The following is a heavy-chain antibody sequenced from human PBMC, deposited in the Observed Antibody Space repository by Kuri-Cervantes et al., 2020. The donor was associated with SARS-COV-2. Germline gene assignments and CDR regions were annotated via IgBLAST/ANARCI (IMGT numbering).Heavy chain of an antibody. CDR2: ISSSGSTI. CDR1: GFSFSSYG. CDR3: ARDDCSGDTCYWGRIDY. D-gene: IGHD2-15*01. Sequence: GESLKISCAASGFSFSSYGMSWVRQAPGKGLEWVSYISSSGSTIYYADSVKGRFTISRDNAKNSLYLQMNSLRAEDTAVYYCARDDCSGDTCYWGRIDYWGQGALVTVGS. J-gene: IGHJ4*02. V-gene: IGHV3-48*04.